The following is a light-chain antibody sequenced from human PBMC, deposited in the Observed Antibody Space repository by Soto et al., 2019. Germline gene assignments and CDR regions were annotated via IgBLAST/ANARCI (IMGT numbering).Light chain of an antibody. CDR2: DAS. V-gene: IGKV3-20*01. Sequence: ETVFKQSPATLSLSPGERATLSCRASQSVSSYLAWYQQNPGQAPRLLIYDASNRATGIPARFSGSGSGTDFTLTISRLEPEDFAVYYCQQYGSSPITFGQGTRLEIK. CDR1: QSVSSY. CDR3: QQYGSSPIT. J-gene: IGKJ5*01.